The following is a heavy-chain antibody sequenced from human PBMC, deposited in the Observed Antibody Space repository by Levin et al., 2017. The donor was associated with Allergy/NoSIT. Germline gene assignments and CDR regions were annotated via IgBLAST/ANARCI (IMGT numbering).Heavy chain of an antibody. D-gene: IGHD6-13*01. CDR1: GFTFSDYY. Sequence: GESLKISCAASGFTFSDYYMSWIRQAPGKGLEWVSYISSSSSYTNYADSVKGRFTISRDNAKNSLYLQMNSLRAEDTAVYYCARAIAAAGKGWDYFDYWGQGTLVTVSS. CDR3: ARAIAAAGKGWDYFDY. V-gene: IGHV3-11*05. CDR2: ISSSSSYT. J-gene: IGHJ4*02.